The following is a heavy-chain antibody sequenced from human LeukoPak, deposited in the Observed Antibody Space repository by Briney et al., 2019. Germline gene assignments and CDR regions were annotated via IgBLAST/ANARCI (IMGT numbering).Heavy chain of an antibody. CDR1: GFTVSGYD. CDR2: ISASGDT. Sequence: GGSLRLSCAASGFTVSGYDIHWVRQGTGKGLEWVSFISASGDTRYQDSVKGRFTISRDSVKNSFYLQMNSLRADDTAIYYCARGGCGTTSCYGDPGLDPWGQGTLVIVFS. D-gene: IGHD2-2*01. J-gene: IGHJ5*02. CDR3: ARGGCGTTSCYGDPGLDP. V-gene: IGHV3-13*01.